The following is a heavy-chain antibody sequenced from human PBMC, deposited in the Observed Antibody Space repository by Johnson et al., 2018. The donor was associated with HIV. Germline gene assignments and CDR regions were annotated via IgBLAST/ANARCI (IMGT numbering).Heavy chain of an antibody. CDR3: VRDDGMSGDAFDR. V-gene: IGHV3-11*04. CDR1: GFTFSEYY. J-gene: IGHJ3*02. D-gene: IGHD5-24*01. Sequence: QVQLVESGGGLVRPGGSLRLSCAASGFTFSEYYMSWVRQSPGKGLEWVSYISSSGNTIYYADSVKGRFTISRDNAKNSVDLQMNSLRVDDTAVYYCVRDDGMSGDAFDRWGQGTMVTVSS. CDR2: ISSSGNTI.